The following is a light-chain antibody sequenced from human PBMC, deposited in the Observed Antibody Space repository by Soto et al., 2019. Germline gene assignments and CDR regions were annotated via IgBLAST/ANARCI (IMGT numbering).Light chain of an antibody. Sequence: DIQMTQSPSTLSASVGDRVTITCRASQSISYRLAWYQQKPGKAPKLLIYDASGLESGVPSRFSGSGSGTEFTLTLSSLQPDDFATYYCHQYNSYSPTFGQGTKVEI. CDR3: HQYNSYSPT. CDR2: DAS. V-gene: IGKV1-5*01. CDR1: QSISYR. J-gene: IGKJ1*01.